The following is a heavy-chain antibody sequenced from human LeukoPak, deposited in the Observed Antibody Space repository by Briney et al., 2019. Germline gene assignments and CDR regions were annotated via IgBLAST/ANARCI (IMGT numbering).Heavy chain of an antibody. V-gene: IGHV3-48*03. Sequence: TGGSLRLSCAASGFTFSSYEMNWVRQARGKGLEWVSYISSSGSTIYYADAVKGRFTISRDNAKNSLYLQMNSLRAEDTAVYYCARASAWQRGYSGYAIDYWGQGTLVTVSS. CDR1: GFTFSSYE. J-gene: IGHJ4*02. CDR3: ARASAWQRGYSGYAIDY. CDR2: ISSSGSTI. D-gene: IGHD5-12*01.